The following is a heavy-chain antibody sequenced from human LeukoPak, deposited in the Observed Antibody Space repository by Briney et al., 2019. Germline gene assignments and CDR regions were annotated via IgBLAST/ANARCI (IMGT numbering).Heavy chain of an antibody. V-gene: IGHV1-69*04. CDR1: GGTFSSYA. CDR3: ARGIRDGFSFYFDY. J-gene: IGHJ4*02. CDR2: IIPILDIA. D-gene: IGHD5-24*01. Sequence: SVKVSCKASGGTFSSYAINWVRQAPGQGLEWMGRIIPILDIANYAQKFQGRVTITADRSTGTAYMELSSLRSEDTAVYYCARGIRDGFSFYFDYWGQGTLVTVSS.